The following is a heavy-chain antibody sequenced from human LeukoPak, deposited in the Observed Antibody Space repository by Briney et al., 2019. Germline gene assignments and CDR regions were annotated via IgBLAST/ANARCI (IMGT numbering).Heavy chain of an antibody. V-gene: IGHV4-4*07. CDR2: IYTSGST. J-gene: IGHJ4*02. Sequence: SETLSLTCTVSGGXTSNFYCSWIRQLAGKGLEWIGRIYTSGSTNYNPSLKSRVTMSVDTSKNQFSLKLTSVTAADTAVYYCARGGSSWQSFDIWGQGTLVTVSS. CDR1: GGXTSNFY. CDR3: ARGGSSWQSFDI. D-gene: IGHD6-13*01.